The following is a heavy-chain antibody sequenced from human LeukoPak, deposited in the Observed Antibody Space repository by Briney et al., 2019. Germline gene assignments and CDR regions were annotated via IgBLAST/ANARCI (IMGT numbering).Heavy chain of an antibody. J-gene: IGHJ4*02. D-gene: IGHD1-14*01. V-gene: IGHV3-7*03. CDR2: INKDGGEK. CDR1: GFTFSSYW. CDR3: ARGGDNQSKYPDY. Sequence: GGSLRLSCAASGFTFSSYWMSWVRQAPGKGLEWVANINKDGGEKYYVDSVKGRFTISRDNAKNSLYLQMNSLRAEDTAVYYCARGGDNQSKYPDYWGQGTLVTVSS.